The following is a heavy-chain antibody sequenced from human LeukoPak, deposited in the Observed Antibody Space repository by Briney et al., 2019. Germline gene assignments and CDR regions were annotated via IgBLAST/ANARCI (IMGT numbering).Heavy chain of an antibody. Sequence: PSQTLSLTCTVSGGSISSGSYYWSWIRQPAGKGLEWIGRIYTSGSTNYNPSLKSRVTISVDTSKNQFSLKLSSVTAADTAVYYCAREQATMVRGVISIWFDPWGQGTLVTVSS. CDR3: AREQATMVRGVISIWFDP. V-gene: IGHV4-61*02. D-gene: IGHD3-10*01. CDR2: IYTSGST. J-gene: IGHJ5*02. CDR1: GGSISSGSYY.